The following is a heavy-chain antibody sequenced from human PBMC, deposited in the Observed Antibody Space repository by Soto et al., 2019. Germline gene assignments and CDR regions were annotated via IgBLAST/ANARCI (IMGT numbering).Heavy chain of an antibody. CDR3: ARSPRSSPYFDF. CDR1: GYTFSNFW. Sequence: GESLKISCQCSGYTFSNFWIGWVRQLPGQGLEWMGIIYPGDHETRYSPSFLGKVTISAETSINTAYLQWSSLEASDSAFYFCARSPRSSPYFDFRGQGALVTVS. D-gene: IGHD6-13*01. J-gene: IGHJ4*02. CDR2: IYPGDHET. V-gene: IGHV5-51*01.